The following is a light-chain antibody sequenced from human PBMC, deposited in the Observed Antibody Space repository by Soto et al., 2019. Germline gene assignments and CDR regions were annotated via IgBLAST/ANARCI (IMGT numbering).Light chain of an antibody. CDR3: CSFARSSTSYV. CDR1: SSDVGSSNL. V-gene: IGLV2-23*01. CDR2: EGS. J-gene: IGLJ1*01. Sequence: QLVLTQPASVSGSPGQSITISCTGTSSDVGSSNLVSWYQQHPGQTPKLIIYEGSRRPSGVSGRFSGSMSGNAASLTISGLQAEDEADYYCCSFARSSTSYVFGTGTKLTVL.